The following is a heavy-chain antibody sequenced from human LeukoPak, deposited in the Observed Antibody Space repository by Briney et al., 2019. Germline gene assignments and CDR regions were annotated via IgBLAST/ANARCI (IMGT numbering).Heavy chain of an antibody. CDR2: IYSGGST. J-gene: IGHJ1*01. CDR1: GFTVNSNY. V-gene: IGHV3-66*01. Sequence: GGSLRLSCAASGFTVNSNYMSWVRQAPGKGLEWVSVIYSGGSTYYADSVKGRFTISRDNSKNTLYLQLNSLRAEDTAVYYCAPKGPYYYGSGLNFQHWGQGTLVTVSS. CDR3: APKGPYYYGSGLNFQH. D-gene: IGHD3-10*01.